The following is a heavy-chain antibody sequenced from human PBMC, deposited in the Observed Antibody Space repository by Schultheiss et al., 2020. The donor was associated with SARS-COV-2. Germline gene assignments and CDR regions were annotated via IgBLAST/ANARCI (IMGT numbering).Heavy chain of an antibody. Sequence: SETLSLTCTVSGGSIGSGDWWNWVRQPPGKGLEWIGQIFHSGTTIYNPSLKSRVTISVDTSKNQFSLKLSSVTAADTAVYYCARDCSSTSCYPGNDAFDIWGQGTMVTVSS. V-gene: IGHV4-4*02. CDR2: IFHSGTT. J-gene: IGHJ3*02. CDR3: ARDCSSTSCYPGNDAFDI. CDR1: GGSIGSGDW. D-gene: IGHD2-2*01.